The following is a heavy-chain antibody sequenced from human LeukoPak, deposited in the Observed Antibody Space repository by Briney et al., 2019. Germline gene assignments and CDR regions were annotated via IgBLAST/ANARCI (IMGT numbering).Heavy chain of an antibody. Sequence: SVKVSCKASGGTFISYAISWVRQAPGQGLEWMGGIIPIFGTANYAQKFQGRVTITADESTSTAYMELSSLRSEDTAVYYCARDPIVTPDAHYYGMDVWGQGTTVTVSS. J-gene: IGHJ6*02. CDR3: ARDPIVTPDAHYYGMDV. D-gene: IGHD4-23*01. V-gene: IGHV1-69*13. CDR1: GGTFISYA. CDR2: IIPIFGTA.